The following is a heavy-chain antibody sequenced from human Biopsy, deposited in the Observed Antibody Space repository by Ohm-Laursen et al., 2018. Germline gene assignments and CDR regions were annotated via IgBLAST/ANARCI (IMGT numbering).Heavy chain of an antibody. J-gene: IGHJ4*01. D-gene: IGHD3-22*01. CDR2: IYSSGGT. CDR3: AKKSVYSYDY. Sequence: SQTLSLTCTVSGGFIISYYWNWIRQPAGKGREWIGRIYSSGGTNYNPPLKSRLTMSVDTSKNQFLLNLTTVTIEDTVVYYCAKKSVYSYDYWGPGILVTVPS. V-gene: IGHV4-4*07. CDR1: GGFIISYY.